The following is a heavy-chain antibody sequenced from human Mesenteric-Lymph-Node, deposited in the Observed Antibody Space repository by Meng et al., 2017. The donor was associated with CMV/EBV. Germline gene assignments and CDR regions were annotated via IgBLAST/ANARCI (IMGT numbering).Heavy chain of an antibody. CDR3: ARDLGSPRDY. CDR2: IYSGGST. V-gene: IGHV3-53*01. Sequence: GGSLRLSCAASGFTVSSNYMSWVRQAPGKGLEWVSVIYSGGSTYYADSLKGRFTISKDNSKNTLYLQMNSLRAEDTAVYYCARDLGSPRDYWGQGTLVTVSS. CDR1: GFTVSSNY. J-gene: IGHJ4*02. D-gene: IGHD6-13*01.